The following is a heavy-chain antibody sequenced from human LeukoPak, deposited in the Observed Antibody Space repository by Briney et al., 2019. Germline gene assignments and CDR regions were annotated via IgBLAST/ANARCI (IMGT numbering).Heavy chain of an antibody. CDR3: ARDGRRVATKTPYPGY. CDR2: ISAYNGNT. CDR1: GYTFTSYG. J-gene: IGHJ4*02. V-gene: IGHV1-18*01. Sequence: EASVKVSCKASGYTFTSYGISWVRQAPGQGLEWMEWISAYNGNTNYAQKLQGRVTMTTDTSTSTAYMELRSLRSDDTAVYYCARDGRRVATKTPYPGYWGQGTLVTVSS. D-gene: IGHD5-24*01.